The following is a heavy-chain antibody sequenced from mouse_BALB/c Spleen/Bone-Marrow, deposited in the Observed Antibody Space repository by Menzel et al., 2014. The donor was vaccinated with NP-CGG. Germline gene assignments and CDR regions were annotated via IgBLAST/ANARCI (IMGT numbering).Heavy chain of an antibody. CDR3: ATMITDWYFDV. Sequence: VQLQQSGAELVTPGASVKLSCTASGFNIKDTYMHWVKQRPEQGLEWIGRIDPANGNTKYDPKFQGKATITADTSSNTAYLQLSSLTSEDTAVYYCATMITDWYFDVWGAGTTVTVSS. V-gene: IGHV14-3*02. D-gene: IGHD2-4*01. CDR2: IDPANGNT. J-gene: IGHJ1*01. CDR1: GFNIKDTY.